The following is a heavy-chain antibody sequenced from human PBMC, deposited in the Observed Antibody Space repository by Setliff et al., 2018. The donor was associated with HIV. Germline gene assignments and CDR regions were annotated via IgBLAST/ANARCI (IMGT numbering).Heavy chain of an antibody. CDR2: INWNGDST. D-gene: IGHD3-16*01. V-gene: IGHV3-20*04. CDR1: EFTFSSYS. CDR3: ARYFYASSSSAIDA. J-gene: IGHJ5*02. Sequence: GGSLRLSCAASEFTFSSYSMNWVRQAPGRGLEWVSGINWNGDSTGYADLVKGRFTISRDSAENSLYLQMNSLRAEDTAVYFCARYFYASSSSAIDAWGQGMPVTVSS.